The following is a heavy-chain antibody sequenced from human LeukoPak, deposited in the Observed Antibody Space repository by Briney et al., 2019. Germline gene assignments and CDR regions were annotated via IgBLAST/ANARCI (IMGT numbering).Heavy chain of an antibody. Sequence: PGGSLRLSCAASGFTFSSYGMHRVRQAPGKGLEWVAFIRYDGSNKYYADSVKGRFTISRDNSKNTLYLQMNSLRAEDTAVYYCARDLYSSLTNWGQGTLVSVPS. D-gene: IGHD4-11*01. CDR3: ARDLYSSLTN. CDR2: IRYDGSNK. CDR1: GFTFSSYG. V-gene: IGHV3-30*02. J-gene: IGHJ4*02.